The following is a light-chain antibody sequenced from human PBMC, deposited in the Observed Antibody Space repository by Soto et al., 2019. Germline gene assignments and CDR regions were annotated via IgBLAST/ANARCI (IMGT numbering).Light chain of an antibody. Sequence: QSVLTQPPSVSGAPGQTVTISCFVSNSNIGPNYVYWYRVLPGTSPRLVLSREKRPSGVPDRFSGSKSATSATLAISGLRVDDDGDYSCAAWDDTADAYAFGGGTKVTLL. CDR2: RE. CDR1: NSNIGPNY. V-gene: IGLV1-47*01. J-gene: IGLJ1*01. CDR3: AAWDDTADAYA.